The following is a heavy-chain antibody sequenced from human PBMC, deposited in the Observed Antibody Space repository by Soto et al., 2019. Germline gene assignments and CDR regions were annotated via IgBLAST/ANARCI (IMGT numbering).Heavy chain of an antibody. CDR3: ARRARPDFYYMDV. Sequence: PGGSLRLSCAASGFTFSGYWMSWVRQAPGKGLEYVSGISSNGVGTYYANSVQGRFTISRDNSKNTVYLQMGSLRPEDMAVYYCARRARPDFYYMDVWGKGTTVTVSS. V-gene: IGHV3-64*01. D-gene: IGHD6-6*01. CDR1: GFTFSGYW. J-gene: IGHJ6*03. CDR2: ISSNGVGT.